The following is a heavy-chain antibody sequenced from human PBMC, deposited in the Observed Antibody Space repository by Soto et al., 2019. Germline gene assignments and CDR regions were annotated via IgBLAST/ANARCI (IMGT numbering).Heavy chain of an antibody. J-gene: IGHJ6*02. D-gene: IGHD4-4*01. CDR1: GGTFSSSA. Sequence: QVQLVQSGAEMKEPGSSVKVSCKTSGGTFSSSAISWLRQAPGQGLEWMGGIIPLFRTPDYAQKFQGRVTIAADESPGTAYMELSSLRSEDTAVYYCARDNDRLQLGGNYSYILDVWGQGTTITVSS. CDR3: ARDNDRLQLGGNYSYILDV. V-gene: IGHV1-69*12. CDR2: IIPLFRTP.